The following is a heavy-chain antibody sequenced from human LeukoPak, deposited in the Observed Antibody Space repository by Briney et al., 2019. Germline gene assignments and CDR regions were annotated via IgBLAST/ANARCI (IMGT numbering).Heavy chain of an antibody. V-gene: IGHV4-38-2*01. Sequence: PSETLSLTCGVSGSSISSDYFWGWIRQPPGKGLAWVGSIYDSGNTYCNPSLKSRVSISVDTSKNQFSLKMSSVTAADTAVYYCARGFNSDILTAYSPWGQGTLVTVSS. CDR1: GSSISSDYF. CDR3: ARGFNSDILTAYSP. CDR2: IYDSGNT. D-gene: IGHD3-9*01. J-gene: IGHJ5*02.